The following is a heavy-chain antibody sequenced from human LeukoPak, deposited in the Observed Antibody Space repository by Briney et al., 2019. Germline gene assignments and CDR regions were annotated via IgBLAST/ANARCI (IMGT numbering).Heavy chain of an antibody. V-gene: IGHV1-18*01. D-gene: IGHD3-3*01. CDR1: GYTFTSYG. Sequence: ASVKVSCKASGYTFTSYGISWVRQAPGQGLEWMGWISAYNGNTNYAQTLQGRVTMTTDTSTSTAYMELRSLRSDDTAVYYCARANDFWSGYYSFDYWGQGTLVTVSS. CDR3: ARANDFWSGYYSFDY. CDR2: ISAYNGNT. J-gene: IGHJ4*02.